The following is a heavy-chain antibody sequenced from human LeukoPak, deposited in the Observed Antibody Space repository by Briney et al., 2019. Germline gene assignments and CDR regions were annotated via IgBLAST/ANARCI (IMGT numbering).Heavy chain of an antibody. CDR1: GFTFSSYG. J-gene: IGHJ3*02. CDR3: ARDEYYYDSSGYFFSPTVYDAFDI. CDR2: IWYDGSNK. D-gene: IGHD3-22*01. V-gene: IGHV3-33*01. Sequence: GRSLRLSCAASGFTFSSYGMHWVRQAPGKGLERVAVIWYDGSNKFYADSVKGRFIISRDNSKNTLYLQMNSLRAEDTALYYCARDEYYYDSSGYFFSPTVYDAFDIWGQGTLVTVSS.